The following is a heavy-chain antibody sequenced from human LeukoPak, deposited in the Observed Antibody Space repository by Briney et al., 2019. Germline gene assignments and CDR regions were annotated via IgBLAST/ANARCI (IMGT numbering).Heavy chain of an antibody. V-gene: IGHV3-74*01. CDR2: INGGGSSA. J-gene: IGHJ6*02. CDR1: AFTFNTFW. CDR3: ARGNYYNMDA. Sequence: GGSLRLSCAASAFTFNTFWMHWVRQAPGKGLVWVSRINGGGSSADYADSVKGRFTISRDNAKNTLYLQMNSLRAEDTAVYYCARGNYYNMDARGQGTTVTVSS.